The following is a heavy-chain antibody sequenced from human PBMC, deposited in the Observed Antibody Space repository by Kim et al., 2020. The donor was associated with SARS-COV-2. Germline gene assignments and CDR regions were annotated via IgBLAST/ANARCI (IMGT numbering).Heavy chain of an antibody. Sequence: GGSLRLSCAASGFTFSSYSMNWVRQAPGKGLEWVSYISSSSSTIYYADSVKGRSTISRDNAKNSLYLQMNSLRDEDTAVYYCARDSVAYYDFWSGYGPPHDAFDIWGQGTMVTVSS. D-gene: IGHD3-3*01. J-gene: IGHJ3*02. V-gene: IGHV3-48*02. CDR3: ARDSVAYYDFWSGYGPPHDAFDI. CDR1: GFTFSSYS. CDR2: ISSSSSTI.